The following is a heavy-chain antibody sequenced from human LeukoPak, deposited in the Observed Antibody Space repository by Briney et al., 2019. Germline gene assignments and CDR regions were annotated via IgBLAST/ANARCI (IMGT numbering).Heavy chain of an antibody. CDR3: AREGDDFWSGYYRHNWFDP. CDR2: IYYSGST. Sequence: PSETLSLTCTVSGGSISSSSYYWGWIRQPPGKGLEWIGSIYYSGSTYYNPSPKSRVTISVDTSKNQFSLKLSSVTAADTAVYYCAREGDDFWSGYYRHNWFDPWGQGTLVTVSS. V-gene: IGHV4-39*02. J-gene: IGHJ5*02. D-gene: IGHD3-3*01. CDR1: GGSISSSSYY.